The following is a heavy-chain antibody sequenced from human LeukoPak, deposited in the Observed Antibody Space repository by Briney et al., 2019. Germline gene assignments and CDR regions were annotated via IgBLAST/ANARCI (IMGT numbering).Heavy chain of an antibody. Sequence: PSETLSLTCTVSGGSISSGGYYWSWIRQRPGKGLEWIGYIYYSGSTYYNPSLKSRVTISVDTSKNQFSLKLSSVTAADTAVYYCATGVVDSSEPEPIDYWGQGTLVTVSS. CDR2: IYYSGST. J-gene: IGHJ4*02. V-gene: IGHV4-31*03. D-gene: IGHD1-14*01. CDR3: ATGVVDSSEPEPIDY. CDR1: GGSISSGGYY.